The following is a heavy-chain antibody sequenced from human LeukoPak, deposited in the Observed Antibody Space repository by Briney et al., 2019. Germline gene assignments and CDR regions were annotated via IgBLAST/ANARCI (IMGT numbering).Heavy chain of an antibody. Sequence: SETLSLTCTVSDGSISSHTYYWGWIRQPPGKGLEWIGSIYYSGSTYYNPSLKSRVTISVDTSKNQFSLKLSSVTAADTAVYYCARLVADTAMAYYFDYWGQGTLVTVSS. CDR1: DGSISSHTYY. V-gene: IGHV4-39*01. D-gene: IGHD5-18*01. CDR3: ARLVADTAMAYYFDY. J-gene: IGHJ4*02. CDR2: IYYSGST.